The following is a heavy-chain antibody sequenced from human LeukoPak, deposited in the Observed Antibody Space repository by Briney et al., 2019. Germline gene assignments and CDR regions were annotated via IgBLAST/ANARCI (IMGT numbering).Heavy chain of an antibody. Sequence: ASVKVSCKASGYDFTGYYVHWVRQAPGHGFEWMGWVNPRNGGTHYAQNFQGRVTISGDTSITTAYMVLGSLTSDDTAVYYCATGLQYGLWGVPYFYYMHAWGKGTTVVVSS. D-gene: IGHD3-10*01. V-gene: IGHV1-2*02. J-gene: IGHJ6*03. CDR2: VNPRNGGT. CDR1: GYDFTGYY. CDR3: ATGLQYGLWGVPYFYYMHA.